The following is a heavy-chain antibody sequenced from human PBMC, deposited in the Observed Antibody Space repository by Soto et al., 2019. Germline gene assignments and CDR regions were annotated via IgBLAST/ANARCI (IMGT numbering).Heavy chain of an antibody. J-gene: IGHJ4*02. CDR3: ARVGGPYTAFDY. CDR1: GYSFTNYW. Sequence: GESLKISCKGSGYSFTNYWIGWVRQMPGKGLEWMGIIYPDDSDTRYSPSFQGQVTVSADNSISTAYLQWSSLRASDTAIYYCARVGGPYTAFDYWGQGTQVTVSS. CDR2: IYPDDSDT. V-gene: IGHV5-51*01. D-gene: IGHD5-18*01.